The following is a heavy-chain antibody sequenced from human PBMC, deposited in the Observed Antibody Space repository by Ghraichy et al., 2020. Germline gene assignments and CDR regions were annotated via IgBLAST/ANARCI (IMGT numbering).Heavy chain of an antibody. CDR3: AKDLRTVYSGSYSPFDAFDI. J-gene: IGHJ3*02. D-gene: IGHD1-26*01. CDR1: GFTFSSYA. CDR2: ISGSGGST. Sequence: GESLNISCAASGFTFSSYAMSWVRQAPGKGLEWVSAISGSGGSTYYADSVKGRFTISRDNSKNTLYLQMNSLRAEDTAVYYCAKDLRTVYSGSYSPFDAFDIWGQGTMVTVSS. V-gene: IGHV3-23*01.